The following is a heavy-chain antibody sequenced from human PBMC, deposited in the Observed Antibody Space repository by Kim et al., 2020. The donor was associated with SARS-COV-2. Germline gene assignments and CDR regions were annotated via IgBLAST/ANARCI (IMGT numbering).Heavy chain of an antibody. D-gene: IGHD3-10*01. CDR3: ARGIYGSGTTLGY. V-gene: IGHV3-23*03. Sequence: GGSLRLSCAASGFTFSSYAMSWVRQAPGKGLEWVSVIYSGGSSTYYADSVKGRFTISRDNSKNTLYLQMNSLRAEDTAVYYCARGIYGSGTTLGYWGQGTLVTVSS. CDR1: GFTFSSYA. CDR2: IYSGGSST. J-gene: IGHJ4*02.